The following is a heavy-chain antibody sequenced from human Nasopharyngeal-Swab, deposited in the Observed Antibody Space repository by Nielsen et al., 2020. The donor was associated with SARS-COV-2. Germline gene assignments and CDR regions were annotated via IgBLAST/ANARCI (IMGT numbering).Heavy chain of an antibody. CDR3: ARGKVEVTMIVVVITTGSYYFDY. CDR2: INHNGRT. Sequence: WIRQPPGKGLEWIGEINHNGRTNYNPSLKSRVSMSLDPSKNQFSLKLSSVTAADAAVYYCARGKVEVTMIVVVITTGSYYFDYWGRGTLVTVSS. J-gene: IGHJ4*02. V-gene: IGHV4-34*01. D-gene: IGHD3-22*01.